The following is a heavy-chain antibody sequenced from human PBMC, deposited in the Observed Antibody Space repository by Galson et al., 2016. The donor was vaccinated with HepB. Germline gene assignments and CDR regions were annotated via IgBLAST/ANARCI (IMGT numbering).Heavy chain of an antibody. CDR3: ARTWTNSDTSGYHFDY. Sequence: SGAEVKKPGESLKISCKGSGYSFTNYWIGWVRQMPGKGLEWMGIIYPGDSGTRYSPSFQGQVTISVDKSIGTAYLQWSSLKASDTAMYYCARTWTNSDTSGYHFDYWGQGTLVTVSS. J-gene: IGHJ4*02. V-gene: IGHV5-51*01. D-gene: IGHD3-22*01. CDR1: GYSFTNYW. CDR2: IYPGDSGT.